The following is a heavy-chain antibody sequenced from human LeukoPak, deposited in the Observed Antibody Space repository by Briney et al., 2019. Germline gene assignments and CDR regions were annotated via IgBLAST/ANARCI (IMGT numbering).Heavy chain of an antibody. CDR1: GFTFSNYG. CDR2: IWYDGSNK. CDR3: ARDIYSYYMDV. Sequence: GGSLRLSCAASGFTFSNYGMHWVRQAPGKGLERVAVIWYDGSNKYYADSVKGRFTISRDNSKNTVYLQMNSLRAEDTAVYYCARDIYSYYMDVWGKGTTVTVSS. V-gene: IGHV3-33*01. J-gene: IGHJ6*03.